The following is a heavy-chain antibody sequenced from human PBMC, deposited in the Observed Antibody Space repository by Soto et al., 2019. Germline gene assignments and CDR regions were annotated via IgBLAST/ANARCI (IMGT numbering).Heavy chain of an antibody. Sequence: SETLSLTCAVSGGSISSGGYSWSWIRQPPGKGLEWIGYIYHSGSTYYNPSLKSRVTISVDRSKNQFSLKLSSVTAAGTAVYYCARADNYDILTGYFDYWGQGTLVTVSS. D-gene: IGHD3-9*01. CDR2: IYHSGST. CDR1: GGSISSGGYS. CDR3: ARADNYDILTGYFDY. V-gene: IGHV4-30-2*01. J-gene: IGHJ4*02.